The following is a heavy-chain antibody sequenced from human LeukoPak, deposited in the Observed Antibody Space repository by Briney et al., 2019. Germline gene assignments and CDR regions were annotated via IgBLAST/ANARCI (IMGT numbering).Heavy chain of an antibody. CDR1: SGSVSNGDYY. Sequence: PLETLSLTCTVSSGSVSNGDYYWSWLRQPPGKALEWIGYIYYTGSAYYNPSLGGRVTLSVDTSKNQFSVKLSSVTAADTAVYYCARSQNYYGSGDYWGQGTLVTVSS. CDR2: IYYTGSA. D-gene: IGHD3-10*01. J-gene: IGHJ4*02. V-gene: IGHV4-61*08. CDR3: ARSQNYYGSGDY.